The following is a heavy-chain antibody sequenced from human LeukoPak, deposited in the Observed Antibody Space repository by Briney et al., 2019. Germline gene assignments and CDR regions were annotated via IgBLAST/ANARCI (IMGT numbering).Heavy chain of an antibody. CDR1: GYTFTSYG. CDR2: ISSYNGNT. V-gene: IGHV1-18*01. CDR3: AREASRIAAAGTPLDY. J-gene: IGHJ4*02. D-gene: IGHD6-13*01. Sequence: RASVKVSFKASGYTFTSYGISWVRQAPGQGLEWMGWISSYNGNTNYAQKLQGRVTMSTDTSTGTAYMELRSLRSDDTAVYYCAREASRIAAAGTPLDYWGQGTLVTVSS.